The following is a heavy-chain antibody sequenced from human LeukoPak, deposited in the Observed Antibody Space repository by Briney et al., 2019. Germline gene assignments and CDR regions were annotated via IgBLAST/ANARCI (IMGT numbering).Heavy chain of an antibody. D-gene: IGHD6-6*01. CDR1: GYAFTSYY. CDR2: INPSGGST. Sequence: GASVKVSCKASGYAFTSYYMHWVRQAPGQGLEWMGIINPSGGSTSYAQKFQGRVTMTRDMSTSTVYMELSSLRAEDTAVYYCAKGRGVGYSRSGADYWGQGTLVTVSS. CDR3: AKGRGVGYSRSGADY. J-gene: IGHJ4*02. V-gene: IGHV1-46*01.